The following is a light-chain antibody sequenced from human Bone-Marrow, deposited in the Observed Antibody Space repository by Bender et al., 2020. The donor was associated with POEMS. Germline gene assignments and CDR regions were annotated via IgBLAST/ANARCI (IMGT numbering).Light chain of an antibody. J-gene: IGLJ2*01. CDR3: CSYASANTYV. CDR2: EVT. Sequence: QSALTQPASVSGSPGQSITISCTGTSSDVGNYNFVSWYQQHPGKAPKLIIYEVTKRPSGVSNSFSASKSGDTASLTISGLQAEDEADYSCCSYASANTYVFGGGTKLTVL. V-gene: IGLV2-23*02. CDR1: SSDVGNYNF.